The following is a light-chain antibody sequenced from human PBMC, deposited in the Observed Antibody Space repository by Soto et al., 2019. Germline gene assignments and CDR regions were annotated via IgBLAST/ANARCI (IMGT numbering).Light chain of an antibody. J-gene: IGKJ2*01. Sequence: EIVLTQSPATLSLSPGERATLSCRASQSVSSYLAWYQQKPGQAPRLLIYDASNRATGIPARFSGSGSGTDFTPTISSLEPEDFAVYYGQQRSNWPPYTFGQGTKLEIK. CDR1: QSVSSY. CDR3: QQRSNWPPYT. CDR2: DAS. V-gene: IGKV3-11*01.